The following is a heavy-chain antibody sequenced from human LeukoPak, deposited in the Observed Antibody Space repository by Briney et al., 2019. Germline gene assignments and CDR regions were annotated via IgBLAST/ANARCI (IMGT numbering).Heavy chain of an antibody. CDR2: ISAYNGNT. V-gene: IGHV1-18*01. CDR1: GYTFTSYG. D-gene: IGHD3-10*01. Sequence: GASVKVSCKASGYTFTSYGISWVRQAPGQGLEWTGWISAYNGNTNYAQKLQGRVTMTTDTSTSTAYMELRSLRSDDTAVYYCARDRGAVYYYYYYMDVWGKGTTVTVSS. CDR3: ARDRGAVYYYYYYMDV. J-gene: IGHJ6*03.